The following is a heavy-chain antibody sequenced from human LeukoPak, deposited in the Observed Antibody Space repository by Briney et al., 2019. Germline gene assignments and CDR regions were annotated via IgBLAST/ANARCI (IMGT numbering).Heavy chain of an antibody. Sequence: GGSLRLSCAASGFTFSDSAMHWVRQASGKGLGWVGHIRSEGNSYATTYAVSVRGRFTISRDESKNTAYLQMNSLKTEDTAVYYCSGGSGWYSPDYWGQGTLVTVSS. J-gene: IGHJ4*02. V-gene: IGHV3-73*01. CDR1: GFTFSDSA. D-gene: IGHD6-19*01. CDR3: SGGSGWYSPDY. CDR2: IRSEGNSYAT.